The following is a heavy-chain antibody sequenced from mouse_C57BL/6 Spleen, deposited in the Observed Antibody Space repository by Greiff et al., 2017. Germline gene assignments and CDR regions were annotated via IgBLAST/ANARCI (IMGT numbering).Heavy chain of an antibody. CDR3: ARAGYDGYY. CDR1: GYSITSGYY. D-gene: IGHD2-3*01. Sequence: EVKLEESGPGLVKPSQSLSLTCSVTGYSITSGYYWNWIRQFPGNKLEWMGYISYDGSNNYNPSLKNRISITRDTSKNQFFLKLNSVTTEDTATYYCARAGYDGYYWGQGTLVTVSA. J-gene: IGHJ3*01. V-gene: IGHV3-6*01. CDR2: ISYDGSN.